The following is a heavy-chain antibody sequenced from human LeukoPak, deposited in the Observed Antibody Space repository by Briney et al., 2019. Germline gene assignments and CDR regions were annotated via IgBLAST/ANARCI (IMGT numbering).Heavy chain of an antibody. Sequence: PGGSLRLSCAASGFTFSSYWMSWVRQAPGKGLEWVANIKQDGSEKYYVDSVKGRFTISRDNAKNSLHLQMNSLRAEDRAVYYCARGAVTYYYYYMDVWGKGTTVTVSS. CDR3: ARGAVTYYYYYMDV. V-gene: IGHV3-7*01. CDR1: GFTFSSYW. J-gene: IGHJ6*03. D-gene: IGHD4-11*01. CDR2: IKQDGSEK.